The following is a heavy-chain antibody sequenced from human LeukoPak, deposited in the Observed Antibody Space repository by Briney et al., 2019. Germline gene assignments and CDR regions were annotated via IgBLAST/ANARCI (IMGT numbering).Heavy chain of an antibody. CDR1: GGSFSGYY. CDR2: IYTSGST. D-gene: IGHD1-14*01. CDR3: ARETTSKTSPAPYYYYYYMDV. J-gene: IGHJ6*03. Sequence: PSETLSLTCAVYGGSFSGYYWSWIRQPPGKGLEWIGRIYTSGSTNYNPSLKSRVTMSVDTSKNQFSLRLSSVTAADTAVYYCARETTSKTSPAPYYYYYYMDVWGKGTTVTVSS. V-gene: IGHV4-4*07.